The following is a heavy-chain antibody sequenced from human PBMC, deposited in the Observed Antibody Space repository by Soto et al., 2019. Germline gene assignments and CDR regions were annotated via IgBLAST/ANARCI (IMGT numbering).Heavy chain of an antibody. CDR1: DFTITNAW. Sequence: EVQLVESGGGLVKPGGSLRLSCEASDFTITNAWMNWVRQAPGKGLEWVGRIKTKSEGEATDYAAPLKGRFTISRDDSKNTLFLQMNSLKTEDTAVYYCTTGSVEGVWGQGDTVTVSS. J-gene: IGHJ6*02. CDR3: TTGSVEGV. D-gene: IGHD2-15*01. V-gene: IGHV3-15*07. CDR2: IKTKSEGEAT.